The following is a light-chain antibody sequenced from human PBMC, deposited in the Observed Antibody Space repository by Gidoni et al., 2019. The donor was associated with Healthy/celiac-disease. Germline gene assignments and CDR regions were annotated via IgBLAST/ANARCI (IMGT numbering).Light chain of an antibody. CDR3: QQYNNWPVT. Sequence: ELVMTQSPATLSVSPGERSTLSCRASQSVSRNLAWYQQKPGQAPRLLIYGASNMATGIPARFSGSGSGTEFTLTISSLQSEDFAVYYCQQYNNWPVTFGQGTKLEIK. J-gene: IGKJ2*01. V-gene: IGKV3-15*01. CDR2: GAS. CDR1: QSVSRN.